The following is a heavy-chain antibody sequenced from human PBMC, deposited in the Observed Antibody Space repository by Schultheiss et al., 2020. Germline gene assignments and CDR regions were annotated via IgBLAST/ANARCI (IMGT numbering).Heavy chain of an antibody. CDR2: IYYSGST. Sequence: SQTLSLTCTVSGGSISSSSYYWGWIRQPPGKGLEWIGSIYYSGSTYYNPSLKSRVTISVDTSKNQFSLKLSSVTAADTAVYYCARDGDYYDSSGYSEYFQHWGQGTLVTVSS. D-gene: IGHD3-22*01. J-gene: IGHJ1*01. CDR1: GGSISSSSYY. CDR3: ARDGDYYDSSGYSEYFQH. V-gene: IGHV4-39*07.